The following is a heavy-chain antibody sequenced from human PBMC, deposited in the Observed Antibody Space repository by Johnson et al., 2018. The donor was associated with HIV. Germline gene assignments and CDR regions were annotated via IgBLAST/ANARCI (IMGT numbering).Heavy chain of an antibody. CDR3: ARDVTKDAFDI. J-gene: IGHJ3*02. CDR1: GFTFKDYG. Sequence: VQLVESGGGVVQPGRSLRLSCAASGFTFKDYGMSWVRQAPGKGLEWVAVISYDGSNKYYPDSVKGRFTISRDNFKNTLYLQMDSLRAEDTAVYYCARDVTKDAFDIWGQGTMVTVSS. V-gene: IGHV3-30*03. CDR2: ISYDGSNK. D-gene: IGHD4-17*01.